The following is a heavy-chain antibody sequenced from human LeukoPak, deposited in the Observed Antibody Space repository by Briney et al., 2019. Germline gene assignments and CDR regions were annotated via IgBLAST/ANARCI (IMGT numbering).Heavy chain of an antibody. CDR1: GGSISSYY. Sequence: SETLSLTCTVSGGSISSYYWSWIRQPPGKGLEWIGEINNNESTNYNPSLKSRVTISVDTSKNQFSLRLSSVTAADTAVYYCARVYYYYDSSAYRYWGQGTLVTVSS. CDR3: ARVYYYYDSSAYRY. D-gene: IGHD3-22*01. J-gene: IGHJ4*02. V-gene: IGHV4-34*01. CDR2: INNNEST.